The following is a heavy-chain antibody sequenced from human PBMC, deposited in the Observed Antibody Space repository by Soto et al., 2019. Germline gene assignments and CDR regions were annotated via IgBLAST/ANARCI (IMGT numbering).Heavy chain of an antibody. CDR2: INACNGNT. J-gene: IGHJ4*02. CDR3: ARSIVVVTALDY. V-gene: IGHV1-18*01. CDR1: GYTFASYG. Sequence: ASVKVSGKASGYTFASYGISWVRQAPGQGLEWMGWINACNGNTKYSQKFQGRVTITRDTSTSTAYMELSSLRSEDTAVYYCARSIVVVTALDYWGQGTLVTVSS. D-gene: IGHD2-21*02.